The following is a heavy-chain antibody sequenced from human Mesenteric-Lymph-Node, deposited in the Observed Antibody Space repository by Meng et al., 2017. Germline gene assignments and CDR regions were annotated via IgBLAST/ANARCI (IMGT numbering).Heavy chain of an antibody. J-gene: IGHJ4*02. CDR2: ISGSGGST. D-gene: IGHD6-19*01. CDR1: GFTFSNYW. Sequence: GESLKISCAASGFTFSNYWMSWVRQAPGTGLEWVSTISGSGGSTYYADSVKGRFTISRDNSKNTLYLQMNSLRVEDTAVYHCATRSSMAVAGTLLYWGQGTLVTGSS. CDR3: ATRSSMAVAGTLLY. V-gene: IGHV3-23*01.